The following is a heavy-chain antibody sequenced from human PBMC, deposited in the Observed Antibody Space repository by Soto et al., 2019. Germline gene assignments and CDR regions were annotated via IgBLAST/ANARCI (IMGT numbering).Heavy chain of an antibody. V-gene: IGHV1-46*01. CDR2: INPSGGST. CDR1: GYTFTSYY. CDR3: ARDLEYSSSWYERENYFDY. D-gene: IGHD6-13*01. J-gene: IGHJ4*02. Sequence: ASVKVSCKASGYTFTSYYMHWVRQAPGQGLEWMGIINPSGGSTSYAQEFQGRVTMTRDTSTSTVYMELSSLRSEDTAVYYCARDLEYSSSWYERENYFDYWGQGTLVTVSS.